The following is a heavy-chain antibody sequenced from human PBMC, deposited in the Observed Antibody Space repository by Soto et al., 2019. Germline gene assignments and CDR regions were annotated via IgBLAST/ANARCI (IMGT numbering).Heavy chain of an antibody. D-gene: IGHD3-16*01. V-gene: IGHV3-30*18. CDR1: GITFSSYG. CDR3: AKGLGWRVLGDAFAT. CDR2: ISYDGTNN. J-gene: IGHJ3*02. Sequence: QVQLVESGGGVVQPGRSLRLSCAASGITFSSYGMHWVRQAPGKGLEWVAVISYDGTNNYYGDSVKGRFSISRDNSKNTLYLQMNRLRAEDTGAYYCAKGLGWRVLGDAFATWGQGTMVTVSS.